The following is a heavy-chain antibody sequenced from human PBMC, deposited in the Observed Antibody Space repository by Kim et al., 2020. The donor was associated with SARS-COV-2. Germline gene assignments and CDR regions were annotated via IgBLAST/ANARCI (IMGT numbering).Heavy chain of an antibody. CDR3: TTLGLRTLGAFDI. Sequence: GGSLRLSCAASGFTFSNAWMSWVRQAPGKGLEWVGRIKSKTDGGTTDYAAPVKGRFTISRDDSKNTLYLQMNSLKTEDTAVYYCTTLGLRTLGAFDIWGQGTMVTVSS. D-gene: IGHD4-17*01. V-gene: IGHV3-15*01. CDR1: GFTFSNAW. J-gene: IGHJ3*02. CDR2: IKSKTDGGTT.